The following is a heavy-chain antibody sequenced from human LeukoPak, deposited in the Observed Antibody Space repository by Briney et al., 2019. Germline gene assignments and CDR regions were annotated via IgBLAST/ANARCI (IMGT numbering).Heavy chain of an antibody. CDR2: INPASGGT. CDR3: VRDYYDGSRNYFDY. CDR1: GYTFTGYY. J-gene: IGHJ4*02. Sequence: ASVKVACKAAGYTFTGYYLDWVRQAPGQGLEWVGWINPASGGTKYAQKFQGRVTMTRDTSITTAYMELSRLTSDDTAVYYCVRDYYDGSRNYFDYWGQGTLVPVSS. V-gene: IGHV1-2*02. D-gene: IGHD3-22*01.